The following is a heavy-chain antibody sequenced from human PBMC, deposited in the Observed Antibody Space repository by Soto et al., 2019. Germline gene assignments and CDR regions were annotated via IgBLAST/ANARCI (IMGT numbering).Heavy chain of an antibody. CDR1: GITPRNYW. CDR2: MSQDGSAR. CDR3: ARGPF. Sequence: QLVESGGDLVQPGGSLRLSCVASGITPRNYWMSWVRQAPGKGLEWVATMSQDGSARDYLDSVKGRFTISRDDAENSLYLQMSSLRVEDTAIYYCARGPFWGQGTLVTVSS. J-gene: IGHJ4*02. V-gene: IGHV3-7*01.